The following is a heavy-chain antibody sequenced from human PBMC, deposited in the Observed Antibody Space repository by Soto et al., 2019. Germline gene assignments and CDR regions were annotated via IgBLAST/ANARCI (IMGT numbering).Heavy chain of an antibody. CDR1: GYTFTIYG. CDR3: ARDIVVVVAATQMITFDY. CDR2: ISAYNGNT. V-gene: IGHV1-18*01. Sequence: ASVKVSCKASGYTFTIYGISWVRQAPGQGLEWMGWISAYNGNTNYAQKLQGRVTMTTDTSTSTAYMELRSLRSDDTAVYYCARDIVVVVAATQMITFDYWGQGTLVTVSS. D-gene: IGHD2-15*01. J-gene: IGHJ4*02.